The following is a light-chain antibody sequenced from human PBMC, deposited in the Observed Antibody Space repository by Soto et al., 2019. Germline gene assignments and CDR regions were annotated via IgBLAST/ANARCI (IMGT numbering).Light chain of an antibody. V-gene: IGLV1-44*01. J-gene: IGLJ2*01. CDR1: SSNIGTYT. CDR2: SNN. CDR3: AAWDANLNGVI. Sequence: QSVLTQPPSASGTPGQRVTISCSGSSSNIGTYTVNWYQQVPGTAPKLLIYSNNQRPSGVPDRFSGSKSGTSASLAISGLQSEDEADYYCAAWDANLNGVIFGGGTKLTVL.